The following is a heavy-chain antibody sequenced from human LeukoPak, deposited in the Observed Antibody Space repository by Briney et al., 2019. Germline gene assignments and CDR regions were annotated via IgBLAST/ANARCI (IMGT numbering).Heavy chain of an antibody. CDR1: GFTFSSYA. D-gene: IGHD2-8*01. J-gene: IGHJ4*02. CDR3: AKGRCTNGVCYLGLFDY. V-gene: IGHV3-23*01. Sequence: GGSLRLSCAASGFTFSSYAMSWVRQAPGKGLEWVSAISGSGGSTYYADSVEGRFTISRDNSKNTLYLQMNSLRAENTAVYYCAKGRCTNGVCYLGLFDYWGQGTLVTVSS. CDR2: ISGSGGST.